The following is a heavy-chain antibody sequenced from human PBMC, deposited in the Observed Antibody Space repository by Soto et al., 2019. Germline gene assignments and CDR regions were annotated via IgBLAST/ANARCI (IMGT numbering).Heavy chain of an antibody. Sequence: TGGSLRLSCAASGFTFSTYAMSWVRQAPGKGLEWVSTIDNSGGITYYADSVKGRFTISRDNSKNTLYLQMNSLRAEDTAVYYCAKGGYNYGFLFDCWGQGTLVTSPQ. CDR3: AKGGYNYGFLFDC. D-gene: IGHD5-18*01. CDR2: IDNSGGIT. J-gene: IGHJ4*02. CDR1: GFTFSTYA. V-gene: IGHV3-23*05.